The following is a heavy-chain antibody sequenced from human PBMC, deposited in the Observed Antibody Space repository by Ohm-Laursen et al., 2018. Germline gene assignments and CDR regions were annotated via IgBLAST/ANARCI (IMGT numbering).Heavy chain of an antibody. J-gene: IGHJ4*02. CDR3: TRGFNTSPY. V-gene: IGHV3-49*03. Sequence: SLRLSCAASGFTFGDYTMGWSRQAPGKGLEWVGSIRSRTSGGATEYAASVKDRFTISRDDSKSIAYLQINSLKTEATAVYYCTRGFNTSPYWGQGTLVTVSS. CDR2: IRSRTSGGAT. CDR1: GFTFGDYT.